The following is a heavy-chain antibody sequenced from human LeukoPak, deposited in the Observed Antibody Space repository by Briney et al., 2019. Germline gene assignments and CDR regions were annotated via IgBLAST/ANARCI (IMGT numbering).Heavy chain of an antibody. CDR3: ARDGARHCTDGSCTVY. V-gene: IGHV3-7*01. D-gene: IGHD2-15*01. CDR2: IKEDGSET. J-gene: IGHJ4*02. Sequence: PWGSLRPSCAASGFTFRRYWMAWVRRAPGKGLEWVANIKEDGSETYYVDSVKGRFTISRDNAKNSLYLQMNSLRVEDTAVYYCARDGARHCTDGSCTVYWGQGTLVPVSS. CDR1: GFTFRRYW.